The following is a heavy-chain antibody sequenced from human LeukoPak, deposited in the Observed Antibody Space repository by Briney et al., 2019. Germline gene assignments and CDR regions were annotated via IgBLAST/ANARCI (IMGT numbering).Heavy chain of an antibody. J-gene: IGHJ6*02. CDR3: ARDRGELGYGMDV. Sequence: GGSLRLSCAASGFTFSSYDMHWVRQATGKGLEWVSAIGAAGETYYPGSVKGRFTISRENVKNSLYLQINSLRAGDTAVYYCARDRGELGYGMDVWGQGTTVTVSS. D-gene: IGHD1-26*01. CDR2: IGAAGET. CDR1: GFTFSSYD. V-gene: IGHV3-13*01.